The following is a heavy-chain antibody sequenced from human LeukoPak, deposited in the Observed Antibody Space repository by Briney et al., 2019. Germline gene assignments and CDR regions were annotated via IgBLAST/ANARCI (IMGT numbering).Heavy chain of an antibody. Sequence: PGGSLRLSCAASGFTFSSYSMNWVRQGPGKGLEWVSSISSRSSYIYYADSVKGRFTISRDNAKNSLYLQMNSLRAEDTAVYYCAGWGDSGYDHSWGQGTLVTVSS. CDR1: GFTFSSYS. CDR2: ISSRSSYI. CDR3: AGWGDSGYDHS. J-gene: IGHJ4*02. V-gene: IGHV3-21*01. D-gene: IGHD5-12*01.